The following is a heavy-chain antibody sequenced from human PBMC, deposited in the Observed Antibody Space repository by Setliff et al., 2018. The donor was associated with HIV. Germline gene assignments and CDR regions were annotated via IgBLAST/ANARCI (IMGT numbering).Heavy chain of an antibody. V-gene: IGHV3-11*06. J-gene: IGHJ3*02. D-gene: IGHD5-12*01. CDR3: ARALGGYDAFDI. CDR1: GFTFSDFY. Sequence: GGSLRLSCAASGFTFSDFYMSWIRQAPGKGLEWVSYISRSSSGYGNHADSVRGRFTISRDNAKNSLFLQMNSLRAEDTAVYYCARALGGYDAFDIWGQGTVVTVSS. CDR2: ISRSSSGYG.